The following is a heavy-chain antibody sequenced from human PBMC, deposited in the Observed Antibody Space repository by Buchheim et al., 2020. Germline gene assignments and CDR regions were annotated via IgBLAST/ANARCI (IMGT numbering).Heavy chain of an antibody. D-gene: IGHD1-26*01. Sequence: QVQLVESGGGVVQPGRSLRLSCAASGFSFSSYGMHWVRQAPGKGLEWLAAISNDGSWQAYADSVRGRFTISRDNSKSTLARQMNSLSVDDAAVYYCARDIYSFGTVGTIDYWGQGT. V-gene: IGHV3-30*03. CDR2: ISNDGSWQ. CDR1: GFSFSSYG. CDR3: ARDIYSFGTVGTIDY. J-gene: IGHJ4*02.